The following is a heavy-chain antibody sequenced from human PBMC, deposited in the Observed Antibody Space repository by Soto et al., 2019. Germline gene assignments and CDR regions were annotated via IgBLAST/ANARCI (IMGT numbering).Heavy chain of an antibody. Sequence: PVNVSCKASGGTFSSYAISWVRQAPGQGLEWLGGIVPIYRTADYAQKFQGRVTITADESTRTVYLELSSLKSQDTALYYCARDSGAKLSSSWGQGTLVTVSS. CDR3: ARDSGAKLSSS. V-gene: IGHV1-69*01. D-gene: IGHD6-13*01. J-gene: IGHJ4*02. CDR2: IVPIYRTA. CDR1: GGTFSSYA.